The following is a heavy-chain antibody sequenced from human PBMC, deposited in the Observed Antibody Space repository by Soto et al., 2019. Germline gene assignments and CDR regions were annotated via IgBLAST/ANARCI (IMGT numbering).Heavy chain of an antibody. D-gene: IGHD5-18*01. J-gene: IGHJ6*02. CDR1: GFTYEDFA. Sequence: EVQLVESGGGLVEPGKSLRLSCVVSGFTYEDFAMHWVRQAPGKGLEWVSGISWNSASTGYADSVKGRFTISRDNAKNSLYLQMRNLTGDDTAMYYCVKDFRRYTNELDVWGPGTSVTVSS. CDR3: VKDFRRYTNELDV. V-gene: IGHV3-9*01. CDR2: ISWNSAST.